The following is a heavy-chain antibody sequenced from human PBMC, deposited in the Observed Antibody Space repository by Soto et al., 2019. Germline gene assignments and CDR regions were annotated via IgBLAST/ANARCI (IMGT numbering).Heavy chain of an antibody. Sequence: ASVKVSCKASGYTFTSYYMHWVRQAPGQGLEWMGIINPNGGSTSYAQKFQGRVTMTRNTSISTAYMELSSLRSEDTAVYYCAADRFGAFDIWGQGTMVTVSS. J-gene: IGHJ3*02. V-gene: IGHV1-46*01. CDR3: AADRFGAFDI. D-gene: IGHD3-16*01. CDR2: INPNGGST. CDR1: GYTFTSYY.